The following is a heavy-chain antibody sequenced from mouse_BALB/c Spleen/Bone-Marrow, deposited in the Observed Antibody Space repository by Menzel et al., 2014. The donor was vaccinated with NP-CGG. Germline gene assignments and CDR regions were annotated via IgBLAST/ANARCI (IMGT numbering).Heavy chain of an antibody. Sequence: LQESGSDLVRSGASVKLSCKASGYTFTSYWIHWMKQRPGQGLEWIGNIYPGSGSTNYDEYFKSKATLTVHTSSSTAYMQLSSLTSEDSAVYYCTRGGRPPFAYWGQGTLVTVSA. CDR3: TRGGRPPFAY. V-gene: IGHV1S22*01. CDR1: GYTFTSYW. J-gene: IGHJ3*01. CDR2: IYPGSGST. D-gene: IGHD2-12*01.